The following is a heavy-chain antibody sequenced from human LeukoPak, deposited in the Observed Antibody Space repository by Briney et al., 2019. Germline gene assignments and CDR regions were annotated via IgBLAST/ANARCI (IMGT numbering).Heavy chain of an antibody. CDR3: ARGTPVQLERRGYYCYMDV. CDR2: IHLNSGGT. CDR1: RYTFTRYY. V-gene: IGHV1-2*02. J-gene: IGHJ6*03. D-gene: IGHD1-1*01. Sequence: APVKASCKAFRYTFTRYYMNSVRQAPGHQLECLGWIHLNSGGTNYAQKFQGRVTMTRDTSISTAYMELSRLRSDDTAVYYCARGTPVQLERRGYYCYMDVWGKGTTVTVSS.